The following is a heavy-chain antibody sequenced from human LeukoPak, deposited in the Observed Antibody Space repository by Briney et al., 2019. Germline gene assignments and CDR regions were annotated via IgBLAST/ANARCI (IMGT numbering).Heavy chain of an antibody. CDR1: GYTFTGYY. D-gene: IGHD3-22*01. V-gene: IGHV1-2*02. J-gene: IGHJ5*02. CDR2: ISPNGGGT. CDR3: ARDGYYYDSSGYYYVPYWFDP. Sequence: ASVKVSCKASGYTFTGYYMHWVRQAPGQGLEWMGWISPNGGGTHYPQKLQGRVTMTTDTSTSTAYMELRSLRSDDTAVYYCARDGYYYDSSGYYYVPYWFDPWGQGTLVTVSS.